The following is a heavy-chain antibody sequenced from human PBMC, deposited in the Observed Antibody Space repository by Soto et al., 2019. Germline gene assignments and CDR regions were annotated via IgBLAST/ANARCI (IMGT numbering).Heavy chain of an antibody. D-gene: IGHD6-13*01. J-gene: IGHJ4*02. CDR1: GGSVGSSDTY. CDR3: ARHASRGYSSSWFFDD. Sequence: QLQLQESGPGLVKPSETLSLICNVSGGSVGSSDTYWGWIRQAPGKGLEWIVSSYYSAGSYYNPSLKTRVTTSIDASKNQFPLTVTSVTAADTAVYYCARHASRGYSSSWFFDDWGQGTLVTVSS. V-gene: IGHV4-39*01. CDR2: SYYSAGS.